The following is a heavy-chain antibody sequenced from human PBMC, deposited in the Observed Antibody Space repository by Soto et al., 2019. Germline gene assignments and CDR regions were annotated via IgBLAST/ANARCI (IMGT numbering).Heavy chain of an antibody. CDR3: ARVSGENAFWCGCYGNYYDMDD. J-gene: IGHJ6*02. CDR2: IQRDESER. D-gene: IGHD3-3*01. V-gene: IGHV3-7*01. CDR1: GFICRTYW. Sequence: CLRLSFAASGFICRTYWRTLLRQAPGQGMEWVANIQRDESERNYVDSVKGRFTISRDNAKDSLYLQMISLRVEATDVYECARVSGENAFWCGCYGNYYDMDDWGQGTPVTVSS.